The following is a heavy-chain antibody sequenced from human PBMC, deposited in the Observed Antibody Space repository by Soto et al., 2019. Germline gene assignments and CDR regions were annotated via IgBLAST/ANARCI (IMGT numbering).Heavy chain of an antibody. CDR1: GFAFGNYW. V-gene: IGHV3-7*01. J-gene: IGHJ4*02. CDR2: IKRDASAK. Sequence: EVQLVESGGGLVQPGGSLRLSCAASGFAFGNYWMSWVRQVPGKGLEWLVTIKRDASAKKYVASVRGRFTMSRDNAMTALYLQRVRPRGEYTAVYYGARVSGYGTASYVNHDLDDWGQGALVSGSS. D-gene: IGHD3-10*01. CDR3: ARVSGYGTASYVNHDLDD.